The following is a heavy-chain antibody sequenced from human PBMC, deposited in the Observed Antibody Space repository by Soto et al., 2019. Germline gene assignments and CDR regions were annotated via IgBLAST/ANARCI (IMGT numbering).Heavy chain of an antibody. CDR3: ARDRGVVPAATAGMDV. D-gene: IGHD2-2*01. Sequence: EVQLVESGGGLVQPGGSLRLSCAASGFTFSSYSMNWVRQAPGKGLEWVSYISSSSSYIYYADSVKGRFTISRDNAKNSLYLQMNSLRAEDTAVYYCARDRGVVPAATAGMDVWGQGTTVTVSS. V-gene: IGHV3-21*05. CDR2: ISSSSSYI. CDR1: GFTFSSYS. J-gene: IGHJ6*02.